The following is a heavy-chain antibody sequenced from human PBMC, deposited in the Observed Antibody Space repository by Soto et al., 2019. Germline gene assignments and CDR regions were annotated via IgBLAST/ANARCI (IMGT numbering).Heavy chain of an antibody. Sequence: PSETLSLTCTVSGGSISSGGYYWSWIRQHPGKGLEWIGYIYYSGSTYYNPSLKSRVSISVDRSKNQFSLKLSSVTAADTAVYYCARDVRADIVATHWFDPWGQGTLVTVSS. V-gene: IGHV4-31*03. CDR1: GGSISSGGYY. J-gene: IGHJ5*02. D-gene: IGHD5-12*01. CDR3: ARDVRADIVATHWFDP. CDR2: IYYSGST.